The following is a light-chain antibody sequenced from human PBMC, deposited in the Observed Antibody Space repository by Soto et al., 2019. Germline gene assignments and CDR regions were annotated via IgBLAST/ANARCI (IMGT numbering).Light chain of an antibody. CDR3: CSYAGSYTWV. J-gene: IGLJ3*02. Sequence: QSALTQPRSVSGSPGQSVTISCTGTSSDVGAYIYVSWYQQHPGKAPKLLTYDVSKRPSGVPDRFSGSKSGNTASLTISGLQADDEADYYCCSYAGSYTWVFGGGTKLTVL. CDR2: DVS. V-gene: IGLV2-11*01. CDR1: SSDVGAYIY.